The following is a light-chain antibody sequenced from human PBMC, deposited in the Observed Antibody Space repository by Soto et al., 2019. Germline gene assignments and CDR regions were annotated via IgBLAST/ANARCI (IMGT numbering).Light chain of an antibody. CDR2: AAS. J-gene: IGKJ2*01. Sequence: DIQMTQSPSSLSASIGDRVTITCRASQSISSYLNWYQQKPGKAPKLLISAASSLQSGVPSRFSGSGSGTDFALTISSLQPEDFATYYYQQSYSAPSTFGQGTKLEIK. CDR1: QSISSY. V-gene: IGKV1-39*01. CDR3: QQSYSAPST.